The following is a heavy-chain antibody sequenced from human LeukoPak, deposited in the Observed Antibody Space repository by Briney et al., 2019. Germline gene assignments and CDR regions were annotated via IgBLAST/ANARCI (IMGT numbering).Heavy chain of an antibody. J-gene: IGHJ4*02. CDR1: GGSFRGYY. Sequence: PSETLSLTCAVYGGSFRGYYWSWIPNPPGKGLEWIGEINHSGSTNYNPSLKSRVTISVDTSKNQFSLKLSSVTAADTAVYYCARETLKSSAGWGQGTLVTVSS. CDR2: INHSGST. V-gene: IGHV4-34*01. D-gene: IGHD2-15*01. CDR3: ARETLKSSAG.